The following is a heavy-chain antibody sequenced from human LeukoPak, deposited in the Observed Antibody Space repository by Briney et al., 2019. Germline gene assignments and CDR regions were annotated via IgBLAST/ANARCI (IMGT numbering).Heavy chain of an antibody. J-gene: IGHJ4*02. CDR2: ISSSSSYI. CDR3: ARDGPAAIPHTIDY. Sequence: GGSLRLSCAASGFTFSSYSMNWVRQAPGKGLEWVSSISSSSSYIYYADSVKGRFTISRDNAKNSLYLQMNSLRAEDTAVYYCARDGPAAIPHTIDYWGQGTLVTVSS. V-gene: IGHV3-21*01. CDR1: GFTFSSYS. D-gene: IGHD1-1*01.